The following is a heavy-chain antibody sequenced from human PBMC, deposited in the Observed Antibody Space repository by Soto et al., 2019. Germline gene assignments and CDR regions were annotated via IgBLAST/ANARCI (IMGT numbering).Heavy chain of an antibody. Sequence: QVQLVQSGDEVKKPGASVKVSCKAAGYIFVNYGLAWVRQDPGQGLEWMGWISPYTGNTHSASKVQGRLTMTTDTYTSTAYMDLGSLTSDDTAVYYCEMVDNYVTPTPQDVWGQGTTVTVSS. CDR2: ISPYTGNT. CDR1: GYIFVNYG. V-gene: IGHV1-18*01. CDR3: EMVDNYVTPTPQDV. D-gene: IGHD3-16*01. J-gene: IGHJ6*02.